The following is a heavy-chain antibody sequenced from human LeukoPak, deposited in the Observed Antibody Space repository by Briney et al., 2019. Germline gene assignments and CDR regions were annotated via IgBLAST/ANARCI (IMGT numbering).Heavy chain of an antibody. J-gene: IGHJ4*02. CDR1: GFTFSSYS. Sequence: GGSLRLSCAASGFTFSSYSMNWARQAPGKGLEWVSSISSSSSYIYYADSVKGRFTISRDNAKNSLYLQMNSLRAEDTAVYYCARDLITMVRGVIWNWGQGTLVTVSS. D-gene: IGHD3-10*01. V-gene: IGHV3-21*01. CDR3: ARDLITMVRGVIWN. CDR2: ISSSSSYI.